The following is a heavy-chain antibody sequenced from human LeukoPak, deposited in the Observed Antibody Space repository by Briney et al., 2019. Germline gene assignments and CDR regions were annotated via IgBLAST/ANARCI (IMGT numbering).Heavy chain of an antibody. CDR3: ARRAGDYSHPYDY. Sequence: PGGSLRLSCEASGFTFSSYWMHWVRQVPGKGLMWVSRINTDGSETTYADSVKGRFTISRDNSKNTLYLQMNSLRAEDTAVYYCARRAGDYSHPYDYWGQGTLVTVSS. V-gene: IGHV3-74*03. CDR1: GFTFSSYW. J-gene: IGHJ4*02. CDR2: INTDGSET. D-gene: IGHD3-22*01.